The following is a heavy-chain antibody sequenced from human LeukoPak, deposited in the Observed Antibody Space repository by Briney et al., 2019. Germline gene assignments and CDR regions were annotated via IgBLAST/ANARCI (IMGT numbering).Heavy chain of an antibody. CDR3: ARVILRITIFGVVIKKPNWFDP. Sequence: PSETLSLTCAVSGYSISSGYYWGWIRQPPGKGLEWIGSIYHSGSTYYNPSLKSRVTISVDTSKNQFSLKLSSVTAADTAVYYCARVILRITIFGVVIKKPNWFDPWGQGTLVTVSS. D-gene: IGHD3-3*01. J-gene: IGHJ5*02. V-gene: IGHV4-38-2*01. CDR1: GYSISSGYY. CDR2: IYHSGST.